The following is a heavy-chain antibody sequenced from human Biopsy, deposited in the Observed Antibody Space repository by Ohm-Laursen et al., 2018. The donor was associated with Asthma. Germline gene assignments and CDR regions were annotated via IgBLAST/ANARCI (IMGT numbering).Heavy chain of an antibody. Sequence: SLRLSCAASGFTFGDYCMSWVRQAPGKGLEWVSGISWNSATIGYADSVEGRFTISRDNAKNSVFLHMDSLRPEDTAFYYCAKVRSDWVITESFDYWGQGVLVTVSS. D-gene: IGHD3-22*01. CDR2: ISWNSATI. CDR3: AKVRSDWVITESFDY. CDR1: GFTFGDYC. J-gene: IGHJ4*02. V-gene: IGHV3-9*01.